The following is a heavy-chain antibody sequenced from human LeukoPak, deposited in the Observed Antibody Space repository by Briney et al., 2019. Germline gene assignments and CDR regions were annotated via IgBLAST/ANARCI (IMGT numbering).Heavy chain of an antibody. CDR1: GFTLSRFS. V-gene: IGHV3-21*01. CDR2: ITSSSSYI. J-gene: IGHJ4*02. Sequence: PGGSLSLSRALSGFTLSRFSMNDVPPAPEGGGECGSAITSSSSYIYYADSVKSRFTISRDNAKNSLNLQMNSLRAEYTAVYYCARSDSSSWFAPHSLDYWGQGTLVTVSS. CDR3: ARSDSSSWFAPHSLDY. D-gene: IGHD6-13*01.